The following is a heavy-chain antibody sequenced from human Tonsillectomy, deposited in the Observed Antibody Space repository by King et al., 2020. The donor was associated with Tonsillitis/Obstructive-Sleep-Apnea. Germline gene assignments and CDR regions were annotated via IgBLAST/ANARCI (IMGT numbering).Heavy chain of an antibody. D-gene: IGHD2-8*01. CDR2: IYYSGST. CDR1: GGSISSYY. V-gene: IGHV4-59*01. J-gene: IGHJ3*02. CDR3: ARDMVLEAGGDAFDI. Sequence: VQLQESGPGLVKPSETLSLTCTVSGGSISSYYWSWIRQPPGKGLEWIGYIYYSGSTNSNPSLRSRVTISVDTSKSQFSLKLSSVTAADTAVYYCARDMVLEAGGDAFDIWGQGTMVTVSS.